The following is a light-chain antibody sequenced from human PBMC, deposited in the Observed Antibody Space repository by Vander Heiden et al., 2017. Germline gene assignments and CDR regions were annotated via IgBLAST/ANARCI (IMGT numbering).Light chain of an antibody. J-gene: IGKJ5*01. Sequence: EIVLTQSPVTLSLSPVVRATLSCRASQIVSTYFASYQQKPDQAPRLLIYDASNRATGIPARFSGSGSGTDFTLTISSLEPEDFGVYYCQQRSSWPFAFGQGTRLEIK. CDR1: QIVSTY. CDR2: DAS. CDR3: QQRSSWPFA. V-gene: IGKV3-11*01.